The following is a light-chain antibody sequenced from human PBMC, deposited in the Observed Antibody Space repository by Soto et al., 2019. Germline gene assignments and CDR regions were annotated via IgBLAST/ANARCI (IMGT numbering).Light chain of an antibody. CDR3: CSYAGSYTFVV. V-gene: IGLV1-40*01. CDR2: GTS. Sequence: QSVLTQPPSVSGAPGQRVTIACTGNNSNIGTGFDVHWYRHFPGAAPKLLLSGTSHRPSGVPDRFSGSKSGNTASLTISGLQAEDEADYYCCSYAGSYTFVVFGGGTKLTVL. CDR1: NSNIGTGFD. J-gene: IGLJ2*01.